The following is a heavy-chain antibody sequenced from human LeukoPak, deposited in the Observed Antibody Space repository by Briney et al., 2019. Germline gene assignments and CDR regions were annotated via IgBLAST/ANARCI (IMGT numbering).Heavy chain of an antibody. J-gene: IGHJ4*02. CDR3: AKEGGCSGGSCYSGFRDYYFDY. Sequence: GGSLRLSCVASGFSFSTYWMSWVRQAPGKGLEWVAVISYDGSNKYYADSVKGRFTISRDNSKNTLYLQMNSLRAEDTAVYYCAKEGGCSGGSCYSGFRDYYFDYWGQGTLVTVSS. CDR1: GFSFSTYW. V-gene: IGHV3-30*18. CDR2: ISYDGSNK. D-gene: IGHD2-15*01.